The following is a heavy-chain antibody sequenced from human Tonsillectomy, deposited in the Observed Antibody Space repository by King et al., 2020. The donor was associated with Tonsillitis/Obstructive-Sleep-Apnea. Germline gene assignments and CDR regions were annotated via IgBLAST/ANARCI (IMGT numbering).Heavy chain of an antibody. V-gene: IGHV5-51*01. J-gene: IGHJ3*02. CDR1: GDNFTNYW. Sequence: VQLVQSGAEVKKPGESLKISCKGSGDNFTNYWIGWGRQMPGKGLEWMGIIYPGDSDTRYSPSFQGQVTISADKSISTACLQWSSLKASDTAMYYCARLSAVAAGTSNTFDIWGQGTLVIVSS. D-gene: IGHD6-13*01. CDR3: ARLSAVAAGTSNTFDI. CDR2: IYPGDSDT.